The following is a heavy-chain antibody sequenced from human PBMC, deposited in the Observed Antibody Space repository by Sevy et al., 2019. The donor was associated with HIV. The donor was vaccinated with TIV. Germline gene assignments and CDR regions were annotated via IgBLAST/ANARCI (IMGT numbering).Heavy chain of an antibody. CDR1: GGTFSSYA. Sequence: SVKVSCKASGGTFSSYAISWVRQAPGQGLEWMGGIIPIFGTANYAQKFQGRVTITADESTSTAYMELSSLRSEDTAVYYCARGLFGELFPIDYWGQGTLVTVSS. J-gene: IGHJ4*02. CDR2: IIPIFGTA. CDR3: ARGLFGELFPIDY. D-gene: IGHD3-10*02. V-gene: IGHV1-69*13.